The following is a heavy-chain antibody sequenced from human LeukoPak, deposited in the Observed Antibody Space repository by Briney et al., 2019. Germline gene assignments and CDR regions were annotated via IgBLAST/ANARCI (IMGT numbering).Heavy chain of an antibody. Sequence: SETLSLTCTVSGGSISSYYWSWIRQPPGKGLEWIGEINHSGSTNYNPSLKSRVTLSVDTSKNQFSLKLSSVTAADTAVYYCARTGDYDSSGYSLDYWGQGTLVTVSS. CDR1: GGSISSYY. J-gene: IGHJ4*02. V-gene: IGHV4-34*01. D-gene: IGHD3-22*01. CDR2: INHSGST. CDR3: ARTGDYDSSGYSLDY.